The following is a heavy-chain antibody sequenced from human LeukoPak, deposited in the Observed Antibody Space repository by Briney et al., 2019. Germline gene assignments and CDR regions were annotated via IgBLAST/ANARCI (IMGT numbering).Heavy chain of an antibody. Sequence: PGGSLRLSCAASGFTFSSYGMHWVRQAPGKGLEWVAVISYDGSNKYYADTVKGRFTISRDNSKNTLYLQMNSLGAEDTSVYYCAKDGGDYRPHFDYWGQGTLVTVSS. CDR3: AKDGGDYRPHFDY. D-gene: IGHD3-16*01. CDR2: ISYDGSNK. J-gene: IGHJ4*02. CDR1: GFTFSSYG. V-gene: IGHV3-30*18.